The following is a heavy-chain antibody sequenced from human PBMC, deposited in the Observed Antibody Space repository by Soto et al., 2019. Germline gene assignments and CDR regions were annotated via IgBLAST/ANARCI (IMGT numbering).Heavy chain of an antibody. CDR3: ARALYSGYETGYYYYGMDV. CDR1: GYTFTSYY. J-gene: IGHJ6*02. V-gene: IGHV1-46*01. CDR2: INPSGGST. D-gene: IGHD5-12*01. Sequence: ASVKVSCKASGYTFTSYYMHWVRQAPGQGLEWMGIINPSGGSTSYAQKFQGRVTMTRDTSTSTVYMELSSLRSEDTAVYYCARALYSGYETGYYYYGMDVWGQGTTVTVS.